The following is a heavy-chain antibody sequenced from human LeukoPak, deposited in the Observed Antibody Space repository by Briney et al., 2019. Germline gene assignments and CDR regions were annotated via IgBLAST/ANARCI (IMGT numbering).Heavy chain of an antibody. Sequence: SSETLSLTCTVSGVSNSSNNWWNWVRQPPGKGLEWIGNIYYSGSTYYNPSLKSRVTISVDTSKNQFSLKLSSVTAADTAVYYCARGGYCSSTSCFWIWFDPWGQGTLVTVSS. CDR1: GVSNSSNNW. CDR3: ARGGYCSSTSCFWIWFDP. CDR2: IYYSGST. D-gene: IGHD2-2*01. J-gene: IGHJ5*02. V-gene: IGHV4-39*01.